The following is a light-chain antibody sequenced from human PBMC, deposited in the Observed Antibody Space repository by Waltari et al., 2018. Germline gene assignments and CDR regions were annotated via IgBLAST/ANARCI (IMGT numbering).Light chain of an antibody. V-gene: IGLV2-14*03. CDR3: CSYTTTTTWV. CDR1: GSDIGGFTY. J-gene: IGLJ3*02. Sequence: QSALTQPASVSGSPGQSITISCPGTGSDIGGFTYVSWYQQRPGKAPKLLIYGVSQRPSGVSDRFSGSKSGNRASLTISGLQAEDDSDYYCCSYTTTTTWVFGGGTKLTVL. CDR2: GVS.